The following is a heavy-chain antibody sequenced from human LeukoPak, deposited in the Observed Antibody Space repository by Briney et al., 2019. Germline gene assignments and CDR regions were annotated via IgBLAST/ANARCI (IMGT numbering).Heavy chain of an antibody. CDR1: GGSISSYY. CDR3: ARTPGITIFGVVTAFYYYYMDV. CDR2: IYTSGST. V-gene: IGHV4-4*07. D-gene: IGHD3-3*01. Sequence: PSETLSLTCTVSGGSISSYYWSWIRQPAGKGLEWIGRIYTSGSTNYNPSLKSRVTMSVDTSKNQFSLKLSSVTAADTAVYYCARTPGITIFGVVTAFYYYYMDVWGKGTTVTVSS. J-gene: IGHJ6*03.